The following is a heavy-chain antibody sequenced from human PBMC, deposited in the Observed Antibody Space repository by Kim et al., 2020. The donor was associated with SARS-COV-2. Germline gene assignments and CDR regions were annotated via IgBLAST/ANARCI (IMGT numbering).Heavy chain of an antibody. Sequence: GESLKISCKGSGYSFTSYWISWVRQMPGKGLEWMGRIDPSDSYTNYSPSFQGHVTISADKSISTAYLQWSSLKASDTAMYYCARHVRAYSSGWYPGYWGQGTLVTVSS. CDR2: IDPSDSYT. CDR1: GYSFTSYW. CDR3: ARHVRAYSSGWYPGY. D-gene: IGHD6-19*01. J-gene: IGHJ4*02. V-gene: IGHV5-10-1*01.